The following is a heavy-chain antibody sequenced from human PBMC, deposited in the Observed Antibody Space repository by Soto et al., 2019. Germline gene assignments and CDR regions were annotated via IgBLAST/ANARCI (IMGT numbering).Heavy chain of an antibody. Sequence: QVQLVESGGGVVQPGRSLRLSCAASGFSFSTYGMHWVRQAPGKGLEWVAVISYDGSKRYYADSVKGRFTVSRDNSKNTLYLQMNSLRAEYTAVYYCARSQQPPDFDSWGQGTLVTVSS. CDR1: GFSFSTYG. V-gene: IGHV3-30*03. J-gene: IGHJ4*02. D-gene: IGHD6-13*01. CDR2: ISYDGSKR. CDR3: ARSQQPPDFDS.